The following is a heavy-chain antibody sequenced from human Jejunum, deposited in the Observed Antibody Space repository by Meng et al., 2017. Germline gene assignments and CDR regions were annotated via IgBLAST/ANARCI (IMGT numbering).Heavy chain of an antibody. CDR1: GGSFSDYH. V-gene: IGHV4-34*01. CDR2: INHSGST. J-gene: IGHJ4*02. Sequence: QVQRWGAGWLNTSETLSLTCAFYGGSFSDYHWTLIREPPGKGLDWIGEINHSGSTHYRPSLESRLSISADSFKNQLSLRLNSVTAADTAVYSCVYSNYRSDYWGQGTLVTVSS. CDR3: VYSNYRSDY. D-gene: IGHD4-11*01.